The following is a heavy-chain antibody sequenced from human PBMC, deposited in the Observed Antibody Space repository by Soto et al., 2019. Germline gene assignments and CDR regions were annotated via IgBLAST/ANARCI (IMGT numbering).Heavy chain of an antibody. CDR2: IFYSGST. J-gene: IGHJ4*02. V-gene: IGHV4-59*01. CDR3: ARGAADTAMVDS. Sequence: KPPETLSLTCTVSGGSIRSYYWTWIRQPPGKGLEWLGYIFYSGSTFYNPSLKSRVTISLHPTKSEFSLQLTSVTAADTAVYYCARGAADTAMVDSWGQGTLVTVSS. CDR1: GGSIRSYY. D-gene: IGHD5-18*01.